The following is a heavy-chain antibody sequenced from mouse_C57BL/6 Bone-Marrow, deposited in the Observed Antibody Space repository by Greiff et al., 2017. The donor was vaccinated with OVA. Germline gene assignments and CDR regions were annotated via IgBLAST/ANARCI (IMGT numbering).Heavy chain of an antibody. CDR2: IDPENGDT. CDR1: GFNIKDDY. V-gene: IGHV14-4*01. CDR3: TIRSDYDSWFAY. Sequence: VQLQQSGAELVRPGASVKLSCTASGFNIKDDYMHWVKQRPEQGLEWIGWIDPENGDTEYASKFQGKATITADTSSNTAYLQLNSLTSEDTAVDYCTIRSDYDSWFAYWGQGTLVTVSA. D-gene: IGHD2-4*01. J-gene: IGHJ3*01.